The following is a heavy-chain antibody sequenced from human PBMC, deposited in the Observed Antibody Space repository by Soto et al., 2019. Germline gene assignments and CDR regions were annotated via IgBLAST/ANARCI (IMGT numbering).Heavy chain of an antibody. CDR3: ASLSAEGVAAGGTMDV. D-gene: IGHD6-13*01. V-gene: IGHV3-30-3*01. Sequence: PGRSLRISCAASVFTFNSYAMHWVRQSPGKGLEWVAIISYDGSMKYYADSVKGRFTISRDNSKNTLYLQMSSLRIEDTALYYCASLSAEGVAAGGTMDVCGQGTTVTVSS. J-gene: IGHJ6*02. CDR2: ISYDGSMK. CDR1: VFTFNSYA.